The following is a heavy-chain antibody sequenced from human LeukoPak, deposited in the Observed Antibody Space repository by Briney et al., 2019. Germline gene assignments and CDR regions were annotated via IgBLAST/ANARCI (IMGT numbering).Heavy chain of an antibody. CDR1: GYTFSSYG. CDR3: ARGLDYYGSGSYYPY. D-gene: IGHD3-10*01. V-gene: IGHV1-18*01. J-gene: IGHJ4*02. Sequence: VASVKVSCKASGYTFSSYGINWVRQAPGQGLEWMGWISTYNGNTNYAQILQGRVTITADKSTSTAYMELSSLRSEDTAVYYCARGLDYYGSGSYYPYWGQGTLVTVSS. CDR2: ISTYNGNT.